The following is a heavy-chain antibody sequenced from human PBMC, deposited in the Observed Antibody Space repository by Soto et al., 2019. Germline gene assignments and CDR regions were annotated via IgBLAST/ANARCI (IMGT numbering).Heavy chain of an antibody. CDR2: IIDSGGST. Sequence: HPGGSLRLSCAASGFTFSSCAMGWVRQAPGKGLEWVSGIIDSGGSTYYADSVKGRFTISRDNSKSTLYLQMNSLRAEDTALYYCAKGRSYYYYGVDVWGQGTTVTVSS. V-gene: IGHV3-23*01. CDR3: AKGRSYYYYGVDV. J-gene: IGHJ6*02. CDR1: GFTFSSCA.